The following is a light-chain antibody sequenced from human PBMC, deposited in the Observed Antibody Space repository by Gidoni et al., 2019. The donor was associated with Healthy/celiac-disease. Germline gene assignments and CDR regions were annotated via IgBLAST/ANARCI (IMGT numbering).Light chain of an antibody. V-gene: IGKV4-1*01. CDR3: QQYYSTPPYT. J-gene: IGKJ2*01. CDR1: KSVLYSSNNKNY. CDR2: WAS. Sequence: DIVMTQPPDSLAVALCERATINCKSSKSVLYSSNNKNYIAWYQQKPGQPPKMLLYWASTRESGVPDRFSGSGSGTDFTLTISSLQAEDVSVYYCQQYYSTPPYTFGQGTKLEIK.